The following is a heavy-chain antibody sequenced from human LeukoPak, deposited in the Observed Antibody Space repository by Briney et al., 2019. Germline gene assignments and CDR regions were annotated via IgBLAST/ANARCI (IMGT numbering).Heavy chain of an antibody. J-gene: IGHJ5*02. V-gene: IGHV4-4*07. CDR2: IYYTGIT. CDR3: ARQNIVVVTAIETWFDP. CDR1: GGSINSYY. D-gene: IGHD2-21*02. Sequence: SETLSLTCSVSGGSINSYYWSWIRQPAGKGLEWIGRIYYTGITDYNPTLKSRVTMSVDTSKNEFSLRLSSVTAADTAVYYCARQNIVVVTAIETWFDPWGQGTLVTVSS.